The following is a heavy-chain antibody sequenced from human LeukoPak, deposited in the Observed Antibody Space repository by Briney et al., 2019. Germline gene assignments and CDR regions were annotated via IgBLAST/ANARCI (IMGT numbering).Heavy chain of an antibody. CDR3: ARSADVYYYGSRSPPHFDY. Sequence: ASVKVSCKASGYTFTGYYMHWVRQAPGRGLEWMGWINPNSGGTNYAQKFQGRVTMTRDTSISTAYMELSRLRSDDTAVYYCARSADVYYYGSRSPPHFDYWGQGTLVTVSS. J-gene: IGHJ4*02. V-gene: IGHV1-2*02. CDR2: INPNSGGT. D-gene: IGHD3-10*01. CDR1: GYTFTGYY.